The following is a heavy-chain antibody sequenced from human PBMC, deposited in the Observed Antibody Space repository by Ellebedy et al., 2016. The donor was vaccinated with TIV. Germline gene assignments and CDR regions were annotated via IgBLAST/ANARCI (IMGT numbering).Heavy chain of an antibody. D-gene: IGHD5-18*01. J-gene: IGHJ5*02. CDR1: GGTFTSYS. Sequence: AASVKVSCKASGGTFTSYSISWLRQAPGQGLEWMGGVIPVFGTANYAQKFLGRVTITADESTNTAYMELSSLTSEDTAVYYCAREVDTARVTNWFDPWGQGTLVTVSS. CDR3: AREVDTARVTNWFDP. V-gene: IGHV1-69*13. CDR2: VIPVFGTA.